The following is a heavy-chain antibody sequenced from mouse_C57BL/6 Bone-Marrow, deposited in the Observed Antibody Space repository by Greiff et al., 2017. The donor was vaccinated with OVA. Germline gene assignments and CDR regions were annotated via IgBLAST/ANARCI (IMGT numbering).Heavy chain of an antibody. J-gene: IGHJ3*01. CDR3: ARGIYYDPSFAY. CDR2: IYPGSGNT. V-gene: IGHV1-76*01. D-gene: IGHD2-4*01. Sequence: LVESGAELVRPGASVKLSCKASGYTFTDYYINWVKQRPGQGLEWIARIYPGSGNTYYNEKFKGKATLTAEKSSSTAYMQLSSLTSEDSAVYFFARGIYYDPSFAYWGQGTLVTVSA. CDR1: GYTFTDYY.